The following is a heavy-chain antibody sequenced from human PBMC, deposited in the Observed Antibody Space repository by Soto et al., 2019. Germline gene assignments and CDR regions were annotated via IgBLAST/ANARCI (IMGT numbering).Heavy chain of an antibody. CDR3: AKVRDTTMNMSSDY. CDR1: GFTFSSYA. J-gene: IGHJ4*02. CDR2: FDNSDGRT. V-gene: IGHV3-23*01. D-gene: IGHD5-18*01. Sequence: GGSLRLSCAASGFTFSSYAINFFGHSPGKGLEWVSTFDNSDGRTYYTDSVKGRFTISRDNSKNTLFLQMNSLRPEDTAVYYCAKVRDTTMNMSSDYWGQGTLVTVSS.